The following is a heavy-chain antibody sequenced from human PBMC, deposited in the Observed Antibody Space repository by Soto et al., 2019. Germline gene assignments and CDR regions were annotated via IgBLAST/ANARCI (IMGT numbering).Heavy chain of an antibody. CDR2: IYYSGST. CDR1: GGSISSYY. CDR3: ARLSRGYGDYVGRGGWCFDY. Sequence: QVQLQESGPGLVKPSETLSLTCTVSGGSISSYYWSWIRQPPGKGLEWIGYIYYSGSTNYNPSLKSRVTISVDTSKNQFSLKLSSVTAADTAVYYCARLSRGYGDYVGRGGWCFDYWGQGTLVTVSS. D-gene: IGHD4-17*01. J-gene: IGHJ4*02. V-gene: IGHV4-59*08.